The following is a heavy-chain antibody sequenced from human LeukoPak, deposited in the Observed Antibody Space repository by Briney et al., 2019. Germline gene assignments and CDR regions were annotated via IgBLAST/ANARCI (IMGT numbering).Heavy chain of an antibody. V-gene: IGHV3-7*01. CDR3: ARTARASYYYYYMDV. CDR1: GFTFSSYW. J-gene: IGHJ6*03. Sequence: GGSLRLSCAASGFTFSSYWMSWVRQAPGKGLEWVANIKQDGSEKYYVDSVKGRFTISRDNAKNSLYLQMNSLRAEDTAVYYCARTARASYYYYYMDVWGKGTTVTVSS. CDR2: IKQDGSEK.